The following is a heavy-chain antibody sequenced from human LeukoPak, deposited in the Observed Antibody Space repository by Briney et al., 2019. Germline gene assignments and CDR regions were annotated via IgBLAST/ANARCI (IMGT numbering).Heavy chain of an antibody. CDR3: ARGLGDYMDV. D-gene: IGHD3-10*01. J-gene: IGHJ6*03. V-gene: IGHV1-69*05. Sequence: SVKVSCKASGGTFSSYAISWVRQAPGQGREWMGRIIPIFGTANYAQKFQGRVTITTDESTSTAYMELSSLRSEDTAVYYCARGLGDYMDVWGKGTTVTVSS. CDR1: GGTFSSYA. CDR2: IIPIFGTA.